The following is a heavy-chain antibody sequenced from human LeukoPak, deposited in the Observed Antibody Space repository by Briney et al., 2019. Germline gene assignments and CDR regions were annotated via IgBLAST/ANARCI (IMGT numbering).Heavy chain of an antibody. CDR1: GGSISSYY. J-gene: IGHJ4*02. CDR3: ARQTRGWSSLDY. Sequence: SETLSLTCTASGGSISSYYWSWIRQPPGKGLEWIGYIYYSGSTNYNPSLKSRVTISVDTSKNQFSLKLSSVTAADTAVYYCARQTRGWSSLDYWGQGTLVTVSS. D-gene: IGHD6-19*01. CDR2: IYYSGST. V-gene: IGHV4-59*08.